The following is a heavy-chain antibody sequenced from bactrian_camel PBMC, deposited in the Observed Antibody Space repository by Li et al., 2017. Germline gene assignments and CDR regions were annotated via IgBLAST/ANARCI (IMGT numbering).Heavy chain of an antibody. Sequence: PLVESGGGLVQPGGSLRLSCAASGFTFSSAFMSWVRQAPGKGLEWVSSINGNSRNTHYADFVKGRFTISRDNAKNTLYLQLNSLETEDTAVYYCASYWAASWGQGTQVTV. J-gene: IGHJ6*01. V-gene: IGHV3-2*01. CDR1: GFTFSSAF. CDR3: ASYWAAS. D-gene: IGHD1*01. CDR2: INGNSRNT.